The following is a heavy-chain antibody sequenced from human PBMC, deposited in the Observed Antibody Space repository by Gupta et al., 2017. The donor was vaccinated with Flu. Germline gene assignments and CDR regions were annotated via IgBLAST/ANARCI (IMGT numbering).Heavy chain of an antibody. V-gene: IGHV4-39*01. CDR2: GYNNGGT. D-gene: IGHD2-8*01. CDR1: GGSIGNTTYY. CDR3: AMVAAPGDY. Sequence: QFHLQGSDPGLVSPSDNLSLTCTVYGGSIGNTTYYWGWVRQPPGKGPEWIGSGYNNGGTYYNPSRKSRVAISVDTSKNQFSLEVTSVAAADTAVYYCAMVAAPGDYWDQGTLVIVAS. J-gene: IGHJ4*02.